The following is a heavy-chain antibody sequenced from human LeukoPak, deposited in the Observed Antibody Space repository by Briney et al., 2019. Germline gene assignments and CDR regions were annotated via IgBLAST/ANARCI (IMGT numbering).Heavy chain of an antibody. D-gene: IGHD3-10*01. CDR3: ARGTSHGSRCDFLDS. J-gene: IGHJ4*02. V-gene: IGHV3-30*02. Sequence: TGGSLRLSCAASGFTFSSYGMHWVRQAPGKGLEWVAFIRYDGSNKYYADSVKGRFTISRDNSKNTLYLQMNSLRAEDTAIYYCARGTSHGSRCDFLDSWGPGNLVSVSS. CDR2: IRYDGSNK. CDR1: GFTFSSYG.